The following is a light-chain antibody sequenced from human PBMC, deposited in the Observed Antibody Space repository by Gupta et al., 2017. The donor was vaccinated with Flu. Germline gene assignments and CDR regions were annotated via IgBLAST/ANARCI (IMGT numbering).Light chain of an antibody. CDR2: GGS. CDR3: LQHHYPPPS. V-gene: IGKV1-17*02. J-gene: IGKJ2*03. CDR1: QGISTD. Sequence: DIQVTQSPSSLSASVGDRVTIACRTSQGISTDLAWYQQRPGKAPKRLIYGGSILEYGVPSRFGGSGSGTDFTLTINNLQPEDLATYYCLQHHYPPPSFGQGTKLDI.